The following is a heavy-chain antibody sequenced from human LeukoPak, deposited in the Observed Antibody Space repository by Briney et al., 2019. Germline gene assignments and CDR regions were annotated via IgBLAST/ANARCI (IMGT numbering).Heavy chain of an antibody. CDR3: ARDLYDFWSGSYYFDY. D-gene: IGHD3-3*01. CDR1: GGSISSSNW. CDR2: IYHSGST. Sequence: PSETLSLTCAVSGGSISSSNWWSWVRQPPGKGLEWIGEIYHSGSTNYNPSLKSRVTISVDKSKNQFSLKLSSVTAADTAVYYCARDLYDFWSGSYYFDYWGQGTLVTVSS. V-gene: IGHV4-4*02. J-gene: IGHJ4*02.